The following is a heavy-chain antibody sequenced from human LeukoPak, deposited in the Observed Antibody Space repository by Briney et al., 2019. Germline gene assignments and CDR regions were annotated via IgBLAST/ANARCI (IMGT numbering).Heavy chain of an antibody. V-gene: IGHV3-53*01. J-gene: IGHJ5*02. D-gene: IGHD7-27*01. CDR2: IYSGGST. CDR1: GFTVSSNY. Sequence: RGSLRLSCAASGFTVSSNYMSWVRQAPGKGLEWVSVIYSGGSTYYADSVKGRFTISRDNSKNTLYLQMNSLRAEDTAVYYCARATHLVKLGMGWFDPWGQGTLVTVSS. CDR3: ARATHLVKLGMGWFDP.